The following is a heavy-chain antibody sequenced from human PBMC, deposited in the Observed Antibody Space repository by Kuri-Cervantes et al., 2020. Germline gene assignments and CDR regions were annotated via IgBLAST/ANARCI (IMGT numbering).Heavy chain of an antibody. CDR1: GYTFTSYG. CDR3: ARSVAAAFRLTNGMDV. J-gene: IGHJ6*02. Sequence: ASVKVSCKASGYTFTSYGISWVRQAPGQGLEWMGWISAYNGNTNYAQKFQGRVTMTRNTSISTAYMELSSLRSEDTAVYYCARSVAAAFRLTNGMDVWGQGTMVTVSS. CDR2: ISAYNGNT. D-gene: IGHD6-13*01. V-gene: IGHV1-18*01.